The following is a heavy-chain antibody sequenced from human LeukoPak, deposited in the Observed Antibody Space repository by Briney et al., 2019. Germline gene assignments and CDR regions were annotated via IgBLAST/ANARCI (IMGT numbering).Heavy chain of an antibody. CDR1: GGSFSGYY. CDR3: ARGPKRLPHYDFWSGYYRAGWFDY. D-gene: IGHD3-3*01. J-gene: IGHJ4*02. V-gene: IGHV4-34*01. CDR2: INHSGST. Sequence: SETLSLTCAVYGGSFSGYYWSWIRQPPGKGLEWIGEINHSGSTNYNPSLKSRVTISVDTSKNQFSLKLSSVTAADTAVYYCARGPKRLPHYDFWSGYYRAGWFDYWGQGTLVTVSS.